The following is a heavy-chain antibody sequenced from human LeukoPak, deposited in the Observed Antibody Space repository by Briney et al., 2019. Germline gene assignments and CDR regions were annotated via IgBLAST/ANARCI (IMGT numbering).Heavy chain of an antibody. J-gene: IGHJ6*03. Sequence: PGGSLRLSCAASGFTFSSYSMNWVRQAPGKGLECVSHISVSGSITFYADSVKGRFTISRDNAKNSLYLQMSSLRDEDTAVYYCARGPMTGTTSYMDVWGKGTTATVSS. CDR1: GFTFSSYS. D-gene: IGHD1-7*01. CDR2: ISVSGSIT. CDR3: ARGPMTGTTSYMDV. V-gene: IGHV3-48*02.